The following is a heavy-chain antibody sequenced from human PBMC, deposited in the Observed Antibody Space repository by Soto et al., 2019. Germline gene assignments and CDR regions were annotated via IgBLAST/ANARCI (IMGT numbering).Heavy chain of an antibody. D-gene: IGHD5-12*01. CDR1: GFTFTSSA. CDR2: IVVGSGNT. V-gene: IGHV1-58*01. CDR3: AAESSIVATIVLGYYGMDV. J-gene: IGHJ6*02. Sequence: GASVKVSCKASGFTFTSSAVQWVRQARGQRLEWIGWIVVGSGNTNYAQKFQERVTITRDMSTSTAYMELSSLRSEDTAVYYCAAESSIVATIVLGYYGMDVWGQGTTVTVSS.